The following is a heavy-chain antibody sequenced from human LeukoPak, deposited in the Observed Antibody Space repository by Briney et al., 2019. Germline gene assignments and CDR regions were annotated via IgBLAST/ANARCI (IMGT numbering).Heavy chain of an antibody. V-gene: IGHV3-21*01. J-gene: IGHJ4*02. D-gene: IGHD6-19*01. CDR1: GFTFSSYS. CDR2: ISSNSSYI. Sequence: GGSLRLSCAASGFTFSSYSMNWVRQAPGKGLEWVSSISSNSSYIYYADSVKGRFTISRDNAKNSLYLQMNSLRAEDTAVYYCAKFSSGWYYFDYWGQGTLVTVSS. CDR3: AKFSSGWYYFDY.